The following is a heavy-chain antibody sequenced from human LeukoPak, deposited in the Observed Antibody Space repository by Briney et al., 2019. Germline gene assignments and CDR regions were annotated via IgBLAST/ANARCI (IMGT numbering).Heavy chain of an antibody. V-gene: IGHV3-73*01. CDR1: GFTFSGSA. D-gene: IGHD4-17*01. CDR2: IRSKANNYAT. CDR3: VSGGDYHVRLCTY. J-gene: IGHJ4*01. Sequence: AGGSLRLSCAASGFTFSGSAMHWVRQASGKGLEWVGRIRSKANNYATAYAASVKGRFTISRDDSKNTAYLQMNSLTAEDTAIYYCVSGGDYHVRLCTYWGQGTLVTVSS.